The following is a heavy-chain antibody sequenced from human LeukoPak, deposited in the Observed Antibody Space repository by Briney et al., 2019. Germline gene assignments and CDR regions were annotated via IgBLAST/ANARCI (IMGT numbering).Heavy chain of an antibody. Sequence: PGGSLRLSCAASGFTFSDYYMSWIRQAPGKGLEWVSYISSSGSTIYYADSVKGRFTISRDNAKNSLYLQMNSLRAEDTAVYYCARDWRNSSSWYWDALFDYWGQGTLVTVPS. D-gene: IGHD6-13*01. J-gene: IGHJ4*02. CDR3: ARDWRNSSSWYWDALFDY. CDR2: ISSSGSTI. CDR1: GFTFSDYY. V-gene: IGHV3-11*04.